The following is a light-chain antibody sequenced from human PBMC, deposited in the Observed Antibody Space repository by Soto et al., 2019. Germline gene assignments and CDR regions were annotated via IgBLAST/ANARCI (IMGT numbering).Light chain of an antibody. J-gene: IGKJ1*01. V-gene: IGKV3-20*01. CDR2: GAS. Sequence: DIVLTQSPGTLSLSPGERATLSCRASQSVSSNYLAWHQQKPGQAPRLLIYGASSRATGIPDRFSGSGSGTDFTLTISRLEPEDFAVYFCQQYGSSPPWTFGQGTKVDIK. CDR1: QSVSSNY. CDR3: QQYGSSPPWT.